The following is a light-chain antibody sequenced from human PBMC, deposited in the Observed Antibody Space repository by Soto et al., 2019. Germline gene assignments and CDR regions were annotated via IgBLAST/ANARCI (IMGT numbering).Light chain of an antibody. V-gene: IGKV3-15*01. CDR2: YAS. J-gene: IGKJ3*01. CDR3: QHYSNWPPT. CDR1: ESVHRN. Sequence: EMVITQSPATLSVSPGESVTLSCRASESVHRNLAWYQQKPCQGPSLLIYYASPRATGVPDRFTGSGSGTEFTLTISSLQSEDFGVYHCQHYSNWPPTFGPGTKVEIK.